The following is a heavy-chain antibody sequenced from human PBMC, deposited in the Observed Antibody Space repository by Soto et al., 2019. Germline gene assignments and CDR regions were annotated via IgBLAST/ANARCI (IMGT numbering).Heavy chain of an antibody. CDR2: IIPIFGTA. J-gene: IGHJ6*02. Sequence: QVQLVQSGAEVKKPGSSVKVSCKAPGGTFSSYAISWVRQAPGQGLEWMGGIIPIFGTAKYAQKFQGRVTITADESTSTGSMELSSPRSEDTAVYYCARSQGGSSSLDIYYYYYYGMDVWGQGTTVTVSS. V-gene: IGHV1-69*01. CDR1: GGTFSSYA. CDR3: ARSQGGSSSLDIYYYYYYGMDV. D-gene: IGHD2-15*01.